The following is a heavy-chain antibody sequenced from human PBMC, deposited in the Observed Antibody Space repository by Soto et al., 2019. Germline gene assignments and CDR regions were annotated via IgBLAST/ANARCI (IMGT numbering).Heavy chain of an antibody. CDR2: ISAYNGNT. V-gene: IGHV1-18*04. CDR3: ARDDSDSSGCDI. J-gene: IGHJ3*02. D-gene: IGHD6-19*01. Sequence: ASVKVSCKASGYTFTGYYMHWVRQAPGQGLEWMGWISAYNGNTNYAQRLQGRVTMTTDTSTSTAYMELRSLRSDDTAVYYCARDDSDSSGCDIWGQGTMVTVSS. CDR1: GYTFTGYY.